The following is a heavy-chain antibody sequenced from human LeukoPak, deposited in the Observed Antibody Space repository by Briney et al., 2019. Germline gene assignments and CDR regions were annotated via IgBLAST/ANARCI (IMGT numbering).Heavy chain of an antibody. CDR1: GGTFSSYA. CDR2: IIPIFGTA. D-gene: IGHD6-19*01. CDR3: ARREQWLVGDDY. V-gene: IGHV1-69*06. J-gene: IGHJ4*02. Sequence: SVKHSCKASGGTFSSYAISWVREAPGQGLEWMGGIIPIFGTANYAQKFQGRVTITADKSTSTAYMELSSLRSDDTAVYYCARREQWLVGDDYWGQGTLVTVSS.